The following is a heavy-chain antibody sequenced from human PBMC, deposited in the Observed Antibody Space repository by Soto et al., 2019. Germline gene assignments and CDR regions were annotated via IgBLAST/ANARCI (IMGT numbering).Heavy chain of an antibody. CDR1: GGSISSGDYY. Sequence: QVQLQESGPGLVKPSQTLSLTCTVSGGSISSGDYYWSWIRQHPGKGLEWIGYIYYSGSTDYNPSLKSRVTISVDTSKNRFSLKLSSVTAADTAVYYCARWGSGSRQGFDPWGQGTLVTVSS. CDR3: ARWGSGSRQGFDP. D-gene: IGHD3-16*01. J-gene: IGHJ5*02. V-gene: IGHV4-31*03. CDR2: IYYSGST.